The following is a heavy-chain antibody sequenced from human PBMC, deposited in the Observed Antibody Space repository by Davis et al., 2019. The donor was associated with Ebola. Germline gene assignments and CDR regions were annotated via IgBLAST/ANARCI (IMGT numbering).Heavy chain of an antibody. CDR1: GFTVSSNY. CDR2: IYSGGST. CDR3: AKDPEAVAGPDY. J-gene: IGHJ4*02. Sequence: GESLKISCAASGFTVSSNYMSWVRQAPGKGLEWVSVIYSGGSTYYADSVKGRFTISRDNSKNTLYLQMNSLRAEDTAVYYCAKDPEAVAGPDYWGQGTLVTVSS. V-gene: IGHV3-53*05. D-gene: IGHD6-19*01.